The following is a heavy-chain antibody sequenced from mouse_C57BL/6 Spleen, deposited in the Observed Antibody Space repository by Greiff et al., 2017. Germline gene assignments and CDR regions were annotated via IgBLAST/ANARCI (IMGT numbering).Heavy chain of an antibody. Sequence: DVTLVESGGGLVQPGGSLSLSCAASGFTFTDYYMSWVRQPPGQALEWLGFIRNKANGYTTEYSASVKGRFTISRDNAQSILYLQMNALRAEDSATYYCASFYYGSYWYFDVWGTGTTVTVSS. J-gene: IGHJ1*03. CDR3: ASFYYGSYWYFDV. CDR1: GFTFTDYY. V-gene: IGHV7-3*01. CDR2: IRNKANGYTT. D-gene: IGHD1-1*01.